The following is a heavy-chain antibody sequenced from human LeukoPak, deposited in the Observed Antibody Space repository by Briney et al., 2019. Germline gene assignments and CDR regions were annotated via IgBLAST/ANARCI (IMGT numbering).Heavy chain of an antibody. D-gene: IGHD1-7*01. V-gene: IGHV1-2*02. CDR3: ARFIDSQNYDY. CDR2: INPNSDDT. J-gene: IGHJ4*02. CDR1: GYTFTGYF. Sequence: ASVKVSCKASGYTFTGYFMHWVRQAPGQGLEWMGWINPNSDDTNYAQNFQGRVTMIRDTSMSTAYMELSRLRSDDTAVYYCARFIDSQNYDYWGQGTLVTVSS.